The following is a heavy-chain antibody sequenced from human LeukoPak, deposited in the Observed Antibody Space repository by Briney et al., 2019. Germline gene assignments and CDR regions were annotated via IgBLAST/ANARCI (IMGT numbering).Heavy chain of an antibody. J-gene: IGHJ4*02. CDR1: GSSMNDYY. Sequence: SETLSLTCTVSGSSMNDYYWSWIRQPPGQGLEWIGDISYRGTPNYNASLKSRVTMSIDTSKNQFSLKLNSVTAADTAVYYCARGSGWYPAYWGQGTLVTVSS. D-gene: IGHD6-19*01. V-gene: IGHV4-59*12. CDR3: ARGSGWYPAY. CDR2: ISYRGTP.